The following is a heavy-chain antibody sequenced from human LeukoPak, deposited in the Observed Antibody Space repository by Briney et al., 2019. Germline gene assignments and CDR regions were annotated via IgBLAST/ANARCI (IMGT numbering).Heavy chain of an antibody. CDR2: IHPNSGKT. V-gene: IGHV1-8*01. J-gene: IGHJ4*02. CDR1: GYTFRSYE. Sequence: GASVKVSCKASGYTFRSYEINWVRQAPGQGLEWVGWIHPNSGKTGYAQKFQGRVTMTRDTSTETAFMELSSLKFDDTAIFYCARGHYGGNRYFDNWGQGTLVTVSS. D-gene: IGHD4-23*01. CDR3: ARGHYGGNRYFDN.